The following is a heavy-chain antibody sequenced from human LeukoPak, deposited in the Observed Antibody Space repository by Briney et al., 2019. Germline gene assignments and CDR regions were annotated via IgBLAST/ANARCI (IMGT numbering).Heavy chain of an antibody. V-gene: IGHV6-1*01. Sequence: SQTLSLTCAISGDSVSSNSAAWNWIRQSPSRGLEWLGRTYYRSKWYNDYAVSVKSRITINPDTSKNQFSLQLNSVTPEDTAVYYCAGSKAVAGRRTLYYYGMDVWGQGTTVTVSS. CDR2: TYYRSKWYN. CDR1: GDSVSSNSAA. CDR3: AGSKAVAGRRTLYYYGMDV. J-gene: IGHJ6*02. D-gene: IGHD6-19*01.